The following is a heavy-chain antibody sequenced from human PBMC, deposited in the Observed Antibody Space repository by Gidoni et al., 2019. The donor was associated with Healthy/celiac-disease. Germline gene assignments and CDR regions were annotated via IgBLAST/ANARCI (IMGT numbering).Heavy chain of an antibody. D-gene: IGHD1-1*01. CDR2: INSDGSST. V-gene: IGHV3-74*01. CDR3: ASINWNDPWYAFDI. J-gene: IGHJ3*02. CDR1: GFTFSSYW. Sequence: EVQLVESGGGLVQPGGSRSLSCAASGFTFSSYWMHWFRQAPGKGLVWVSRINSDGSSTSYADSVKGRFTISRDNAKNTLYLQMNSLRAEDTAVYYCASINWNDPWYAFDIWGQGTMVTVSS.